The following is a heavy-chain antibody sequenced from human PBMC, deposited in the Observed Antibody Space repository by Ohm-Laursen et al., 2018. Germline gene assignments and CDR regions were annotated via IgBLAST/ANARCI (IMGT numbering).Heavy chain of an antibody. J-gene: IGHJ3*02. Sequence: SLRLSCTASGFTFSSYGMHWVRQAPGKGLEWVAVIWYDGSNKYYADSVKGRFTISRDNSKNTLYLQMNNVRAEDTAVYYCARGERPTVVRGVIVFRPTGAFDIWGQGTMVTVSS. CDR3: ARGERPTVVRGVIVFRPTGAFDI. CDR1: GFTFSSYG. CDR2: IWYDGSNK. V-gene: IGHV3-33*01. D-gene: IGHD3-10*01.